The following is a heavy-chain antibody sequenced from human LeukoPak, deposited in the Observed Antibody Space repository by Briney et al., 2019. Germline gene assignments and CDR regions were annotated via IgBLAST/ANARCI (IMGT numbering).Heavy chain of an antibody. D-gene: IGHD2-8*01. J-gene: IGHJ4*02. Sequence: TSSETLSLTCTVSGGSISSYYWSWIRQPAGKGLEWIGSIYSSGSTNYNPSLKSRVNMSVDTSKNQFSPKLSAATAADTAVYNCARGTNSRDYWGQETLVSVSS. V-gene: IGHV4-4*07. CDR1: GGSISSYY. CDR2: IYSSGST. CDR3: ARGTNSRDY.